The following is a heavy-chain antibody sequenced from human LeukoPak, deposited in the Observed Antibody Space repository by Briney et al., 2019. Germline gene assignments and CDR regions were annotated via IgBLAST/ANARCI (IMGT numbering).Heavy chain of an antibody. CDR1: GYTLTELS. D-gene: IGHD3-10*01. CDR2: FDPEDGET. J-gene: IGHJ6*02. Sequence: GASVKVSCKVSGYTLTELSMHWVRQAPGKGLEWMGGFDPEDGETIYAQKFQGRVTMTEDTSTDTAYMGLSSLRSEDTAVYYCATALYGSGSYRLTPGYYYYGMDVWGQGTTVTVSS. CDR3: ATALYGSGSYRLTPGYYYYGMDV. V-gene: IGHV1-24*01.